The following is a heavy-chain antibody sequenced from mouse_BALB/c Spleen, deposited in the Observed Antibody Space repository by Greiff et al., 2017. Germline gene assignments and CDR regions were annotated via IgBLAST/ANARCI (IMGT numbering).Heavy chain of an antibody. CDR2: IYPGDGDT. V-gene: IGHV1-80*01. D-gene: IGHD2-12*01. Sequence: VQLQQSGAELVRPGSSVKISCKASGYAFSSYWMNWVKQRPGQGLEWIGQIYPGDGDTNYNGKFKGKATLTADKSSSTAYMQLSSLTSEDSAVYFCARCYYKGAWFAYWGQGTLVTVSA. J-gene: IGHJ3*01. CDR1: GYAFSSYW. CDR3: ARCYYKGAWFAY.